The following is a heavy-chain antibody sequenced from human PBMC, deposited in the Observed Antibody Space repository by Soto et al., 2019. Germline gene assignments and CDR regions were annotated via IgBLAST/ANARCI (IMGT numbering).Heavy chain of an antibody. CDR3: AVGGSGYDLYYGMDV. CDR1: GFTFSSYS. CDR2: ISSSSSYI. V-gene: IGHV3-21*01. Sequence: GGSLRLSCAASGFTFSSYSMNWVRQAPGKGLEWVSSISSSSSYIYYADSVKGRFTISRDNAKNSLYLQMNGLRAEDTAVYYCAVGGSGYDLYYGMDVWGQGTTVTVSS. J-gene: IGHJ6*02. D-gene: IGHD3-3*01.